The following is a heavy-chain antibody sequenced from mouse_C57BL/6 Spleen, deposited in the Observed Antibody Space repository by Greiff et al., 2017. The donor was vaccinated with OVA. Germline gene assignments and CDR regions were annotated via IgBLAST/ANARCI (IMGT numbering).Heavy chain of an antibody. J-gene: IGHJ1*03. CDR1: GFNIKDYY. CDR2: IDPEDGET. CDR3: ASPARYGSSYWYFDV. Sequence: EVKLVESGAELVKPGASVKLSCTASGFNIKDYYMHWVKQRTEQGLEWIGRIDPEDGETKYAPKFQGKATITADTSSNTAYLQLSSLTSEDTAVYYCASPARYGSSYWYFDVWGTGTTVTVSS. V-gene: IGHV14-2*01. D-gene: IGHD1-1*01.